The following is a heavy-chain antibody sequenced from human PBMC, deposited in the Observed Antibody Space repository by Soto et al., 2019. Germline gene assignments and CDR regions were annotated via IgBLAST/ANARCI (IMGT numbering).Heavy chain of an antibody. J-gene: IGHJ4*02. Sequence: ASVKVSCKASGNTFTSYDINWVRQATGHGLEWMGWINPNSGNIGYAQKFQGRVTMTRDTAIRTAYMEVSRLRSDDTAVYYCARGRASRSYYLLDYWGQGPFVTVSS. CDR2: INPNSGNI. D-gene: IGHD3-10*01. CDR3: ARGRASRSYYLLDY. CDR1: GNTFTSYD. V-gene: IGHV1-8*01.